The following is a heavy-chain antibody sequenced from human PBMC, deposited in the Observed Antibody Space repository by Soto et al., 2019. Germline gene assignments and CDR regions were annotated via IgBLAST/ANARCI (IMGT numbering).Heavy chain of an antibody. J-gene: IGHJ6*02. CDR2: IYYSGST. V-gene: IGHV4-39*01. Sequence: PSETLSLTCTVSGGSISSSSYYWGWIRHPPGKGLEWIGSIYYSGSTYYNPSLKSRVTISVDTSKNQFSLKLSSVTAADTAVYYCARVDSSSYYYYGMDVWGQGTTVTGSS. CDR1: GGSISSSSYY. D-gene: IGHD6-6*01. CDR3: ARVDSSSYYYYGMDV.